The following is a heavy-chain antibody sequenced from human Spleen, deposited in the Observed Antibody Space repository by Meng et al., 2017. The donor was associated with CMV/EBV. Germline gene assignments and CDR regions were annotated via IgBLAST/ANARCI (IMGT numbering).Heavy chain of an antibody. D-gene: IGHD3-3*01. CDR2: IYHSGST. Sequence: SETLSLTCTVSGYSISSGYYWGWIRQPPGKGLEWIGSIYHSGSTYYNPSLKSRVTISVDTSKNQFSLKLSSVTAADTAVYYCARLGGADRAEYDFWSGYYPRGYHYWGQGTLVTVSS. CDR1: GYSISSGYY. V-gene: IGHV4-38-2*02. CDR3: ARLGGADRAEYDFWSGYYPRGYHY. J-gene: IGHJ4*02.